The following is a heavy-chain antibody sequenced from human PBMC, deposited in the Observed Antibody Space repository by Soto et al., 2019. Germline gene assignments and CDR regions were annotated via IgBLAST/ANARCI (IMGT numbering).Heavy chain of an antibody. V-gene: IGHV1-24*01. D-gene: IGHD6-25*01. CDR2: FDPEEGET. CDR3: ATRGQRYYYLDV. Sequence: ASVKVSCKVSGYNLTELSMHWVRQAPGKGLEWMGGFDPEEGETIYAQKFQGRVTMTADTSTDTAYMELSSLRFEDTAVYYCATRGQRYYYLDVWGKGTTVTVSS. CDR1: GYNLTELS. J-gene: IGHJ6*03.